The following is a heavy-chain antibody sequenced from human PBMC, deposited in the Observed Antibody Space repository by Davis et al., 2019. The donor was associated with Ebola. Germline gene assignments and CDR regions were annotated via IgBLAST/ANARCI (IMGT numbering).Heavy chain of an antibody. CDR3: AHSGGDDFWSGSRWFDP. CDR2: IYWDDDK. CDR1: GFSLSTSGVG. V-gene: IGHV2-5*02. D-gene: IGHD3-3*01. Sequence: SGPTLVKPTQTLTLTCTFSGFSLSTSGVGVGWIRQPPGKALEWLALIYWDDDKRYSPSLKSRLTITKDTSKNQVVLTMTNMDPGDTATYYCAHSGGDDFWSGSRWFDPWGQGTLATVSS. J-gene: IGHJ5*02.